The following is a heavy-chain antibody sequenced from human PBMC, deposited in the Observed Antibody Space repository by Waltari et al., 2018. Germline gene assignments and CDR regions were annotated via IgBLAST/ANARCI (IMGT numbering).Heavy chain of an antibody. D-gene: IGHD2-15*01. CDR3: AREWGVMVGTAGFYFDY. V-gene: IGHV3-21*01. J-gene: IGHJ4*02. CDR2: ISSGSSYI. CDR1: GFTFSSYT. Sequence: EVQLVGSGGGLVKPGGSLRLSCAASGFTFSSYTMNWVRQAPGKVLECVSSISSGSSYIYYAESVKGRFTISRDNAKNSLYLQMNSLRGEDTAVYYCAREWGVMVGTAGFYFDYWGQGALVTVSS.